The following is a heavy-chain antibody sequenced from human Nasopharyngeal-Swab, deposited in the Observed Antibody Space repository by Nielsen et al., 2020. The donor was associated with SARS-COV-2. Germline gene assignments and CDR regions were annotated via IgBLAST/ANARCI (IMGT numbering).Heavy chain of an antibody. Sequence: SETLSLTCTVSGGSISSSTYYWAWTRQPPGKGLEWIGSIYYGGSTYYNPSLKSRVTMSVDTSKNQFSLKLSSVTAADTAVYYCATLSSSWYEYYFDYWGQGTLVTVSS. CDR1: GGSISSSTYY. D-gene: IGHD6-13*01. CDR2: IYYGGST. J-gene: IGHJ4*02. V-gene: IGHV4-39*01. CDR3: ATLSSSWYEYYFDY.